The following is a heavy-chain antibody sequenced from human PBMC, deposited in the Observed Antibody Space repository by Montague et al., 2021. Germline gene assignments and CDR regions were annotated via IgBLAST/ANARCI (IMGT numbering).Heavy chain of an antibody. Sequence: YLRLSCAASGFPFNNYAMSWVRQAPGKGLEWVSTLTSNGGYTYYADAVGGWFTISRDNSKNTLYLQMNSLRVEDTAVYFCANERTTSPGYLQYWGQGTLVTVSS. D-gene: IGHD1-1*01. CDR3: ANERTTSPGYLQY. V-gene: IGHV3-23*01. CDR2: LTSNGGYT. J-gene: IGHJ1*01. CDR1: GFPFNNYA.